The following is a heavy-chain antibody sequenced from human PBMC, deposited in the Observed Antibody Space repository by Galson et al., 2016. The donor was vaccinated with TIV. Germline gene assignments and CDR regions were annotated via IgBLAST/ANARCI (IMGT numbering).Heavy chain of an antibody. D-gene: IGHD2-21*01. V-gene: IGHV3-13*01. Sequence: SLRLSCAASGFTFSSYDMHWVRHAAGKGLEWVSSIGTAGDTDYPGSVKGRFTISRENAKNSLYLQMNSLRAGDTAVYFCVRAAYCGGDCPYYFDFWGQGTLVTVSS. CDR2: IGTAGDT. CDR1: GFTFSSYD. CDR3: VRAAYCGGDCPYYFDF. J-gene: IGHJ4*02.